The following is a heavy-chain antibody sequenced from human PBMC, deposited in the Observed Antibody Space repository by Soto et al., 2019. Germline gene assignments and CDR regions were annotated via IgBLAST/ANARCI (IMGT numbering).Heavy chain of an antibody. V-gene: IGHV3-33*01. CDR2: IWYDGSSE. CDR3: ARVPGSGTYYDNRIANDAFDI. CDR1: GFTFSNYG. D-gene: IGHD3-10*01. J-gene: IGHJ3*02. Sequence: LRLSCAASGFTFSNYGVHWVRQAPGKGLEWVAVIWYDGSSEYYTESVKGRFTISRDNSKNTLYLQVNSLRAEDTAVYYCARVPGSGTYYDNRIANDAFDIWGQGTMVTVSS.